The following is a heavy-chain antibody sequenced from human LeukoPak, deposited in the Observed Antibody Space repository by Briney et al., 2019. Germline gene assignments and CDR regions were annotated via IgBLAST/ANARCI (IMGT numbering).Heavy chain of an antibody. D-gene: IGHD3-22*01. CDR1: GGSISSYY. CDR2: IYYSGST. V-gene: IGHV4-59*08. J-gene: IGHJ5*02. Sequence: PSETLSLTCTVSGGSISSYYWSWLRQPPGKGLEWIGYIYYSGSTNYNPSLKSRVTISVDTSKNQFSLKLSSVTAADTAVYYCARQVDYYDSSGYYYNWFDPWGQGTLVTVSS. CDR3: ARQVDYYDSSGYYYNWFDP.